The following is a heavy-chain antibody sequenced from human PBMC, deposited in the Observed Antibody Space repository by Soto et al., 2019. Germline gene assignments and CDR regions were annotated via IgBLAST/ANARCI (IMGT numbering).Heavy chain of an antibody. CDR2: ISGSGGST. D-gene: IGHD2-21*01. J-gene: IGHJ3*02. V-gene: IGHV3-23*01. Sequence: GGSLRLSCAASGSTFTTHAMTWVRQAPGKGLEWVSAISGSGGSTYYADSVKGRFTISRDNSKNTLYLQMNSLRAEDTAVYYCAKDPGLLGDDDAFDIWGQGTMVTVSS. CDR3: AKDPGLLGDDDAFDI. CDR1: GSTFTTHA.